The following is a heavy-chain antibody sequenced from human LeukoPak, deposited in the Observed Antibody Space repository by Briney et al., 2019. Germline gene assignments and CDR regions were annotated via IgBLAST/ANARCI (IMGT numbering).Heavy chain of an antibody. CDR1: GGSFSGYY. J-gene: IGHJ5*02. Sequence: SETLSLTCAVYGGSFSGYYWSWIRQPPGKGLEWIGEINHSGSTNYNPSLKSRVTISVDTSKNQFSLKLSSVTAADTAVYYCAGRIAAAGTHWFDPWGQGTLVTISS. V-gene: IGHV4-34*01. CDR2: INHSGST. CDR3: AGRIAAAGTHWFDP. D-gene: IGHD6-13*01.